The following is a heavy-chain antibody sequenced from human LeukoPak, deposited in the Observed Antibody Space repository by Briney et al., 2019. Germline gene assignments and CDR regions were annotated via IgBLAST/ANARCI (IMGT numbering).Heavy chain of an antibody. CDR1: GGSISSYY. CDR2: IYYSGST. V-gene: IGHV4-59*01. Sequence: PSETLSLTCTVSGGSISSYYWSWIRQPPGKGLGGFGYIYYSGSTNYNPSLKSRVTISVDTSKNQFSLKLSSVTAADTAVYYCARDNVGGYNFDYWGQGTLVTVSS. CDR3: ARDNVGGYNFDY. D-gene: IGHD5-24*01. J-gene: IGHJ4*02.